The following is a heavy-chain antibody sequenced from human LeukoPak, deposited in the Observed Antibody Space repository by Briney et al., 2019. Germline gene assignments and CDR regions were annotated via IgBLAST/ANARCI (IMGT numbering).Heavy chain of an antibody. Sequence: GGSLRLSCAASGFTVSSNYMSWVRQAPGKGLEWVSVIYSGGSTYYADSVKGRFTISRDNSKNTLYLQMNSLRAEDTAVYYCAKASWVSNADAVLWGQGTLVTVYS. V-gene: IGHV3-66*01. J-gene: IGHJ4*02. CDR2: IYSGGST. D-gene: IGHD1-1*01. CDR1: GFTVSSNY. CDR3: AKASWVSNADAVL.